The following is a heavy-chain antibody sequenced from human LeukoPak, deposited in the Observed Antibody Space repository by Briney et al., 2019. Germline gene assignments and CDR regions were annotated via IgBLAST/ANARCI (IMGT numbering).Heavy chain of an antibody. D-gene: IGHD7-27*01. CDR1: GFTFSRYG. CDR3: ATPPWGPDV. V-gene: IGHV3-30*02. Sequence: GGSLSLYCAASGFTFSRYGMHWVRQAPGKGLEWVAFIRYDGSNKYYVDSVKGRFTISRDNSKNTLYLQMNSLRAEDTAVYYCATPPWGPDVWGKGTTVTVSS. CDR2: IRYDGSNK. J-gene: IGHJ6*04.